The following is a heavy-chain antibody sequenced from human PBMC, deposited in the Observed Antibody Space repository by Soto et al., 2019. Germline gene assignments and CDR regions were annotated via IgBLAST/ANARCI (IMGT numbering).Heavy chain of an antibody. CDR3: ARGRTGYQSQLDLLAFWFDP. CDR1: GYTFSTYD. J-gene: IGHJ5*02. V-gene: IGHV1-8*01. Sequence: QVQLVQSGAEIKKPGASVKVSCKASGYTFSTYDLNWVRQAPGQGLEWMGWMNPDSGNTGYAQKFQGRITMTRNTSINTAYMELSSLRFDDPAIYYCARGRTGYQSQLDLLAFWFDPWGQGTRVTVSS. D-gene: IGHD2-2*01. CDR2: MNPDSGNT.